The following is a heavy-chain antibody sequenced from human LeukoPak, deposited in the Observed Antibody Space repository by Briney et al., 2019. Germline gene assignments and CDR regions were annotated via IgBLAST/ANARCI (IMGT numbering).Heavy chain of an antibody. Sequence: GGSLRLSCAASGFTFSSYAMSWVRQAPRRGLEWGSAISGSGGSTYYADSVKGRFTISRDNSKNTLYLQMNSLRAEDTAVYYCAKPSSYGYYVRVPFDYWGQGTLVTVSS. J-gene: IGHJ4*02. D-gene: IGHD3-10*02. CDR3: AKPSSYGYYVRVPFDY. CDR2: ISGSGGST. V-gene: IGHV3-23*01. CDR1: GFTFSSYA.